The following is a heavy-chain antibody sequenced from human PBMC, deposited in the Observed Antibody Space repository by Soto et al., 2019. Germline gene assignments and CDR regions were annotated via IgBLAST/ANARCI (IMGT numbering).Heavy chain of an antibody. D-gene: IGHD3-3*01. J-gene: IGHJ3*02. V-gene: IGHV1-2*02. CDR2: INPATGAA. Sequence: QLHLVQSGAVVKKPGASVTVSCSASGYPVTAYYMHWVRQAPGRGLEWMGGINPATGAAKYTQTFQGRVTMTRDTSTSTVFMELSGLTSEDTAVSYCARRGGVGVAGSAAFDMWGQGTLVTVSS. CDR3: ARRGGVGVAGSAAFDM. CDR1: GYPVTAYY.